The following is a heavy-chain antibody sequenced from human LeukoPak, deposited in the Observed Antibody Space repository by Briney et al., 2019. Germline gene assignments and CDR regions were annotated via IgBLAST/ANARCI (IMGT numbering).Heavy chain of an antibody. CDR1: GGSISSYY. D-gene: IGHD6-19*01. Sequence: PSATLSLTCTVSGGSISSYYWSWIRQPPGKGLEWIGYIYYSGSTNYNPSLKSRVTISVDTSKNQFSLKLSSVTAADTAVYYCARENEQWLVFDYWGQGTLVTVSS. CDR2: IYYSGST. J-gene: IGHJ4*02. V-gene: IGHV4-59*01. CDR3: ARENEQWLVFDY.